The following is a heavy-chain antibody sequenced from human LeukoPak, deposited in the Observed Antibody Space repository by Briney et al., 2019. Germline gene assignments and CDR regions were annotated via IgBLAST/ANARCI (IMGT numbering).Heavy chain of an antibody. V-gene: IGHV3-33*01. CDR2: IWYDGSNT. D-gene: IGHD2-2*01. Sequence: GGSLRLSCAASGFTFRNYGMHWVRQAPGKGLEWVAVIWYDGSNTDYGDSVKGRFTISRDNSTNTVYVQINRLRAADTAVSYCARDIGSSSSGLFDPWGQGTLVTVSS. CDR3: ARDIGSSSSGLFDP. CDR1: GFTFRNYG. J-gene: IGHJ5*02.